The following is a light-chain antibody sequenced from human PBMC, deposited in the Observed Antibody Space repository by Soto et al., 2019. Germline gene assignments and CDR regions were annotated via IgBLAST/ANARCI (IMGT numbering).Light chain of an antibody. CDR1: QSISSY. V-gene: IGKV1-39*01. Sequence: DIQMTQSPSSLSASVGDRVTITCRASQSISSYLNWYQQKPGKAPKLLIYAASSLHSGVTSRFSGSGSGTDFTHTISSLQPEDFATYYCQQRYSTPRFTFGPGTKVDIK. CDR2: AAS. J-gene: IGKJ3*01. CDR3: QQRYSTPRFT.